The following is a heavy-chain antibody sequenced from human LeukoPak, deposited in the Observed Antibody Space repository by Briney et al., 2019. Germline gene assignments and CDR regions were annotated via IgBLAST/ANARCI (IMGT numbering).Heavy chain of an antibody. V-gene: IGHV4-34*01. J-gene: IGHJ4*02. D-gene: IGHD3-22*01. CDR3: ARGADYYDSSSGY. Sequence: PSETLSLTCSVYGGSFSGYYWSWIRQPPGKGLEWIGEINHSGSTHYNPSLKSRVTISVDTPKNHFSLKLSSVTAADTAVYHRARGADYYDSSSGYWGQGTLVTVSS. CDR1: GGSFSGYY. CDR2: INHSGST.